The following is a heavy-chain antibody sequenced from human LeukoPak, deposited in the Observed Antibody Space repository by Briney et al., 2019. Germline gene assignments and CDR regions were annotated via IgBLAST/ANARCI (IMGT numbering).Heavy chain of an antibody. CDR1: GYTFTGYY. V-gene: IGHV1-2*02. D-gene: IGHD1-26*01. CDR2: INPNSGVT. Sequence: ASVKVSCKASGYTFTGYYIHWVRQAPGQGLEWMGWINPNSGVTKDEQEFQGRVTMTRDTSISTAYMELSRLRSDDTAVYYCARDDGWELRALDYWGQGTLVTVSS. CDR3: ARDDGWELRALDY. J-gene: IGHJ4*02.